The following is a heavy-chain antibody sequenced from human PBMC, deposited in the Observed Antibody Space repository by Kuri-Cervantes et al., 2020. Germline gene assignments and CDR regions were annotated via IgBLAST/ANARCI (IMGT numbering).Heavy chain of an antibody. CDR2: ISPYNGDT. D-gene: IGHD1-26*01. CDR3: ARDVNDSGAAFDI. J-gene: IGHJ3*02. CDR1: GYTFISYH. V-gene: IGHV1-18*01. Sequence: ASVKVSCKASGYTFISYHISWVRQAPGQGLEWMGWISPYNGDTKSAQRLQGRVTMTTDTSTSTAYMEVRSLRSDDTAVYYCARDVNDSGAAFDIWGQGTMVTDSS.